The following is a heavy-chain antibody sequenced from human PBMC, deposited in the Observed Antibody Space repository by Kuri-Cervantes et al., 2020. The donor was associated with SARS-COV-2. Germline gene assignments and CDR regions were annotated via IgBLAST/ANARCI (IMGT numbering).Heavy chain of an antibody. CDR3: ARDRVVLMVYAILGTWFDP. D-gene: IGHD2-8*01. J-gene: IGHJ5*02. CDR1: GCTFTGCY. V-gene: IGHV1-2*02. Sequence: ASVKVSCKASGCTFTGCYMHWVRQAPGQGLEWMGWINPNSGGTNYAQRFQGRVTMTRDTSISTAYMELSRLRSDDTAVYYCARDRVVLMVYAILGTWFDPWGQGTLVTVSS. CDR2: INPNSGGT.